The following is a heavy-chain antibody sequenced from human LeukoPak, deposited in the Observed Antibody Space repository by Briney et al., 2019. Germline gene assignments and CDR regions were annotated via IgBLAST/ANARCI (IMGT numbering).Heavy chain of an antibody. Sequence: SETLSLTCAVYGGSFSGYYWSWIRQPPGKGLEWIGEINHSGSTNYNPSLKSRVTMSVDTSKNQFSLKLSSVTAADTAVYYCARDGNYDILTGYPEYYFDYWGQGTLVTVSS. CDR1: GGSFSGYY. D-gene: IGHD3-9*01. V-gene: IGHV4-34*01. J-gene: IGHJ4*02. CDR2: INHSGST. CDR3: ARDGNYDILTGYPEYYFDY.